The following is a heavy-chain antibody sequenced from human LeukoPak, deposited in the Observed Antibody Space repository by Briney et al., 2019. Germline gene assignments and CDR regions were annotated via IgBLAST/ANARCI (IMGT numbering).Heavy chain of an antibody. V-gene: IGHV1-3*01. D-gene: IGHD1-26*01. CDR2: INAGNGNT. CDR1: GYTFTSYA. J-gene: IGHJ6*02. Sequence: ASVKVSCKASGYTFTSYAMHWVRQAPGQRLEWMGWINAGNGNTKYSQKFQGRVTITRDTSASTAYMELSSLRSEDTAVYYCARAPTSGSYYYYGVDVWGQGTTVTVSS. CDR3: ARAPTSGSYYYYGVDV.